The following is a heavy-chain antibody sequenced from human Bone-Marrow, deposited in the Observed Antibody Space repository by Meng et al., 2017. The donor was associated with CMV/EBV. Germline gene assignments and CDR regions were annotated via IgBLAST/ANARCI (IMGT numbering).Heavy chain of an antibody. CDR2: IYYSGST. V-gene: IGHV4-61*01. J-gene: IGHJ5*02. Sequence: GSLRLSCTVSGGSISSSSYYWSWIRQPPGKGLEWIGYIYYSGSTNYNPSLKSRVTISVDTSKNQFSLKLSSVTAADTAVYYCARAPSGPWGQGTLVTVSS. CDR3: ARAPSGP. CDR1: GGSISSSSYY.